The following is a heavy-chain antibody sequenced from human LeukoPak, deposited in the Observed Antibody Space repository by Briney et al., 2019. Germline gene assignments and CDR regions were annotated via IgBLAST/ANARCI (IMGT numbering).Heavy chain of an antibody. CDR2: ISYDGSNK. D-gene: IGHD1-26*01. CDR1: GFTFSSYG. Sequence: GGSLRLSCVASGFTFSSYGIHWVRQAPGKGLEWVALISYDGSNKFYADSVKGRFTISRDNSKNTLYLQVNSLRAEDTAVYYCAKGQYSGSYYAPFDYWGQGTLVTVPS. J-gene: IGHJ4*02. CDR3: AKGQYSGSYYAPFDY. V-gene: IGHV3-30*18.